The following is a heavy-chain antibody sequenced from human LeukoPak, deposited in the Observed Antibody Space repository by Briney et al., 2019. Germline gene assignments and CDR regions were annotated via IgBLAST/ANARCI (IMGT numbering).Heavy chain of an antibody. V-gene: IGHV4-59*01. J-gene: IGHJ4*02. Sequence: SETLSLTCTVSGGSISSYYWSWIRQSSGKGLEWIGYIYYKGSTNYNPSLKTRVTISVDTSKNQFSLKLSSVTAADTAVYYCARAWRAAAAYDYWGQETLVTVSS. CDR1: GGSISSYY. D-gene: IGHD6-13*01. CDR2: IYYKGST. CDR3: ARAWRAAAAYDY.